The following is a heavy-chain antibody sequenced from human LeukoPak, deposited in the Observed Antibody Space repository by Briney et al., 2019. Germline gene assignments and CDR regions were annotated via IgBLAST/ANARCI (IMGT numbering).Heavy chain of an antibody. CDR1: GGTFSSYA. CDR3: ARDRYDYAWGSYRYLGY. D-gene: IGHD3-16*02. CDR2: IIPIFGTA. V-gene: IGHV1-69*13. J-gene: IGHJ4*02. Sequence: GASVKVSCKASGGTFSSYAISWVRQAPGQGLEWMGGIIPIFGTANYAQKFQGRVTITADESTSTAYMELSSLRSEDTAVYYCARDRYDYAWGSYRYLGYWGQGTLVTVSS.